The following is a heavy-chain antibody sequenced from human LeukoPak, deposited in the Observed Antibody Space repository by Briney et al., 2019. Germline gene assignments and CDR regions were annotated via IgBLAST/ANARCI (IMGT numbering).Heavy chain of an antibody. D-gene: IGHD2-15*01. CDR3: ARELEDIVVVVAAHYGMDV. Sequence: ASVKVSCKASGYTFTGYYMHWVRQAPGQRLEWMGWINPNSGGTNYAQKFQGRVTMTRDTSISTAYMELSRLRSDDTAVYYCARELEDIVVVVAAHYGMDVWGQGTTVTVSS. V-gene: IGHV1-2*02. CDR2: INPNSGGT. CDR1: GYTFTGYY. J-gene: IGHJ6*02.